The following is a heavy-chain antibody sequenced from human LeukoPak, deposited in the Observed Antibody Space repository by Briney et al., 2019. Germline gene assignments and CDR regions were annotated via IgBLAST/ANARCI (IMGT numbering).Heavy chain of an antibody. D-gene: IGHD6-13*01. J-gene: IGHJ3*02. CDR3: ARESDSSSWYGVLENAFDI. CDR1: GFTFSSYW. V-gene: IGHV3-7*01. Sequence: GGSLRLSCAASGFTFSSYWMSWVRQAPGKGLEWVANIKQDGSEKYYVDSVKGRFTISRDNAKNSLYLQMNSLRAEDTAVYYCARESDSSSWYGVLENAFDIWGQGTMVTVSS. CDR2: IKQDGSEK.